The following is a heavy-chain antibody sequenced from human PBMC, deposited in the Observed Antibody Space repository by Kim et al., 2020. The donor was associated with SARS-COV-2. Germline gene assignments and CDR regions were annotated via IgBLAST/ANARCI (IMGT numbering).Heavy chain of an antibody. CDR1: GDSVSSNSAA. V-gene: IGHV6-1*01. Sequence: SQTLSLTCAISGDSVSSNSAAWNWIRQSPSRGLEWLGRTYYRSKWYNDYAVSVKSRITINPDTSKNQFSLQLNSVTPEDTAVYYCARDGSGIAVAGMGVYYYYYGMDVWGQGTTVTVSS. CDR2: TYYRSKWYN. CDR3: ARDGSGIAVAGMGVYYYYYGMDV. D-gene: IGHD6-19*01. J-gene: IGHJ6*02.